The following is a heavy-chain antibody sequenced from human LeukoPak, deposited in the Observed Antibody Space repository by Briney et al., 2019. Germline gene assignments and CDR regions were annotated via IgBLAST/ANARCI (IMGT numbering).Heavy chain of an antibody. Sequence: ASVTVSCTASGGTFSSYAISWVRQAPGQGLEWMGGIIPIFGTANYAQKFQGKVTITADESTSTAYMELSSLTSEDAAVYYCARGWDYDSGGRPTAYVYWGQGTLVSVSS. D-gene: IGHD3-22*01. CDR1: GGTFSSYA. J-gene: IGHJ4*02. CDR3: ARGWDYDSGGRPTAYVY. V-gene: IGHV1-69*13. CDR2: IIPIFGTA.